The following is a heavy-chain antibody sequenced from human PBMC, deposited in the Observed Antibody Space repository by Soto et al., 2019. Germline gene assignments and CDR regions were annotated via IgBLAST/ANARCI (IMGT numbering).Heavy chain of an antibody. J-gene: IGHJ4*02. D-gene: IGHD4-17*01. CDR2: INHRGSL. Sequence: SETLSLTCTVTGGSMTSGDQYWTWIRHRPGEGLEWFGYINHRGSLYYNPSLKSRVTMSVDTSKNQFSLKLSSVTAADTAVYYCARGPYGDYPIDYWGQGTLVTVSS. V-gene: IGHV4-61*08. CDR3: ARGPYGDYPIDY. CDR1: GGSMTSGDQY.